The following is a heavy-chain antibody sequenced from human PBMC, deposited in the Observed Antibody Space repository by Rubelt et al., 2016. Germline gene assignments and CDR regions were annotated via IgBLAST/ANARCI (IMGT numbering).Heavy chain of an antibody. CDR1: GFTFSSYD. J-gene: IGHJ6*02. Sequence: GFTFSSYDMHWVRQAPGKGLEWVALISYDGSNKYYVDSVKGRFTISRDKSKNTLYLQMNSLRAEDTAVYYCASSIVVVPAANYYYGMDVWGQGTTVAVSS. CDR3: ASSIVVVPAANYYYGMDV. V-gene: IGHV3-30*03. D-gene: IGHD2-2*01. CDR2: ISYDGSNK.